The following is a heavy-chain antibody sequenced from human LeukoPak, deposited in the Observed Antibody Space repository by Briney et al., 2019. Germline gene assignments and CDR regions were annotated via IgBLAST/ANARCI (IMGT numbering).Heavy chain of an antibody. Sequence: GASVKVSCKASGYTFTGYYMYWVRQAPGQGLEWMGWINPNSGGTNYAQKFQGWVTMTRDTSISTAYMELSRLRSDDTAVYYCAREGPIVVVPAAISYYYYGMDVWGKGTTVTVSS. CDR2: INPNSGGT. D-gene: IGHD2-2*02. CDR1: GYTFTGYY. CDR3: AREGPIVVVPAAISYYYYGMDV. J-gene: IGHJ6*04. V-gene: IGHV1-2*04.